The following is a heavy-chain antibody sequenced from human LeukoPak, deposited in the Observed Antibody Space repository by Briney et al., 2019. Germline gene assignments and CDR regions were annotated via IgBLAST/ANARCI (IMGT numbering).Heavy chain of an antibody. CDR3: ARGTWATLYYYYMDV. D-gene: IGHD5-24*01. CDR2: INIDGTST. Sequence: PGGSLRLSCAASGFTFSNYWMHWVRQVPGKGLVCVSRINIDGTSTSYADSVKGRFTISRDNAKNTLYLQMNSLRAEDTAVYYCARGTWATLYYYYMDVWGKGTTVTVSS. V-gene: IGHV3-74*01. J-gene: IGHJ6*03. CDR1: GFTFSNYW.